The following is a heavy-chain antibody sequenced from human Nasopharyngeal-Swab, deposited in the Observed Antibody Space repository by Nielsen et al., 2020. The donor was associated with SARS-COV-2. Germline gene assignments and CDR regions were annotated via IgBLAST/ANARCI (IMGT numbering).Heavy chain of an antibody. V-gene: IGHV3-23*01. CDR2: ISGSGDTT. D-gene: IGHD6-13*01. Sequence: GGSLRLSCAASGFTFSSYAMSWVRQAPGKGLEWVSIISGSGDTTYYADSVKDRFTISRDNSKNTLYLQTNSLRVEDTAVYYCAKAHGNSWYSSLDYWGQGTLVTVSS. J-gene: IGHJ4*02. CDR1: GFTFSSYA. CDR3: AKAHGNSWYSSLDY.